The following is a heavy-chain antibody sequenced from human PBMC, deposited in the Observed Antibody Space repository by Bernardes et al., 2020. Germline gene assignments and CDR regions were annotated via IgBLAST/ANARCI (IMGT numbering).Heavy chain of an antibody. J-gene: IGHJ6*02. Sequence: GGSLRLSCAASGFTFSSYSMNWVRQAPGKGLEWVSYISSSSSTIYYADSVKGRFTISRDNAKNSLYLQMNSLRDEDTAVYYCARDQPPEYYYGMDVWGQGTTVTVSS. CDR3: ARDQPPEYYYGMDV. CDR2: ISSSSSTI. V-gene: IGHV3-48*02. CDR1: GFTFSSYS.